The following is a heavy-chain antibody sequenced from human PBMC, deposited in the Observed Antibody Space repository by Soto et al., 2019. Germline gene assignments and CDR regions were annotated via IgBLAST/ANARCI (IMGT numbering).Heavy chain of an antibody. D-gene: IGHD1-26*01. V-gene: IGHV3-23*01. CDR2: ISDTGGNT. CDR3: AKAGPNSHGRNYFDH. J-gene: IGHJ4*02. Sequence: LRLSCAASGFTFSSYSTSWVRQAPGKGLEWISSISDTGGNTYYADSMKGRFTISRDNSKNTLYLQMNSLRAEDTAVYYCAKAGPNSHGRNYFDHWGQGTLVTVSS. CDR1: GFTFSSYS.